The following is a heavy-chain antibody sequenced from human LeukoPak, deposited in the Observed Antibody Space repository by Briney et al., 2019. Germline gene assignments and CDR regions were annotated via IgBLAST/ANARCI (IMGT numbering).Heavy chain of an antibody. CDR2: IIPIFGTA. D-gene: IGHD5-24*01. CDR3: AREPVEIATTSPFDY. J-gene: IGHJ4*02. CDR1: GGTFSSYA. Sequence: GSSVKVSCKASGGTFSSYAISWVRQAPGQGLEWMGGIIPIFGTANYAQKFQGRVTITADKSTSTAYMELSSLRSEDTAVYYCAREPVEIATTSPFDYWGQGTLVTVSS. V-gene: IGHV1-69*06.